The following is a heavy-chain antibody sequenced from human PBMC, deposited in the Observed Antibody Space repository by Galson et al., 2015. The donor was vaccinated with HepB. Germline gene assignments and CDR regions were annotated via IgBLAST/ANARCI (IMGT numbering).Heavy chain of an antibody. D-gene: IGHD3-22*01. V-gene: IGHV3-21*01. CDR2: ISRSSSYI. CDR3: ARDYSSAYYWARESRPYYFDY. CDR1: GFTFSSYS. J-gene: IGHJ4*02. Sequence: SLRLSCAASGFTFSSYSMNWVRQAPGKGLEWVSSISRSSSYIHYADSVKGRFTISRDNAKNSLYLQMNSLRAEDTAVYYCARDYSSAYYWARESRPYYFDYWGQGTLVTVSS.